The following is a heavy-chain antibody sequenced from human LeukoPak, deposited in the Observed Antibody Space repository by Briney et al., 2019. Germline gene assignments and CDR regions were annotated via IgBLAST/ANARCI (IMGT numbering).Heavy chain of an antibody. D-gene: IGHD3-22*01. Sequence: SETLSLTCAVYGESFSGYYWSWIRQPPGKGLEWIGEINHSGSTNYKLSLKSRVTISVDTSKNQFSLKLSSVTAADTAVYYCARVAVVRLRTYYYDSSGYYFSQGFDPWGQGTLVTVSS. CDR1: GESFSGYY. V-gene: IGHV4-34*01. CDR2: INHSGST. CDR3: ARVAVVRLRTYYYDSSGYYFSQGFDP. J-gene: IGHJ5*02.